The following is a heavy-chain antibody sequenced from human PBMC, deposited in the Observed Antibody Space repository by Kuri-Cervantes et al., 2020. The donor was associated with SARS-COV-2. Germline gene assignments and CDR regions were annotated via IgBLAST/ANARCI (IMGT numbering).Heavy chain of an antibody. CDR3: ARDVVSLKGYYYYYMDV. CDR2: ISGSGGST. CDR1: GFTFSSYA. Sequence: GESLKISCAASGFTFSSYAMSWVRQAPGKGLEWVSAISGSGGSTYYADSVKGRFTISRDNSKNSLYLQMNSLRAEDTAVYYCARDVVSLKGYYYYYMDVWGKGTTVTVSS. D-gene: IGHD3-16*02. V-gene: IGHV3-23*01. J-gene: IGHJ6*03.